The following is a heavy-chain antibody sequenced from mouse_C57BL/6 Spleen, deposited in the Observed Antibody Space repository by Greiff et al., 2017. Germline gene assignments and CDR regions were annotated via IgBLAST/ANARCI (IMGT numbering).Heavy chain of an antibody. V-gene: IGHV1-59*01. D-gene: IGHD6-1*01. CDR3: ARSTPSSRGFAY. CDR1: GYTFTSYW. Sequence: QVQLQQPGAELVRPGTSVKLSCKASGYTFTSYWMHWVKQRPGQGLEWIGVIDPSDSYTNYNQKFKGKATLTVDTSSSTAYMQLSSLTSEDSAVYYGARSTPSSRGFAYWGQGTLVTVSA. J-gene: IGHJ3*01. CDR2: IDPSDSYT.